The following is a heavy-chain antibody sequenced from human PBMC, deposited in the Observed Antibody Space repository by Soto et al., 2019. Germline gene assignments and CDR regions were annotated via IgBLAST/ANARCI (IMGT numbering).Heavy chain of an antibody. D-gene: IGHD2-15*01. J-gene: IGHJ6*02. CDR3: ARGYCSGGSCPTGLYYYYGMDV. CDR1: GGTFSSYA. CDR2: IIPIFGTA. Sequence: SVKVSCKASGGTFSSYAISWVRQAPGQGLEWMGGIIPIFGTANYAQKFQGRVTITADESASTAYMELSSLRSEDTAVYYCARGYCSGGSCPTGLYYYYGMDVWGQGTTVTVSS. V-gene: IGHV1-69*13.